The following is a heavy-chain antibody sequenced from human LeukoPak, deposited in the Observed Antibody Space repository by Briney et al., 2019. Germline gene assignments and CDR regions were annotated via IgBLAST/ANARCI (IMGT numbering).Heavy chain of an antibody. V-gene: IGHV3-64*01. CDR2: INSNGDST. J-gene: IGHJ3*02. CDR1: GFTFSSYA. Sequence: PGGSLRLSCAASGFTFSSYAMHWVRQAPGKGLEYVSAINSNGDSTYYANSVKGRFTISRDNSKNTLYLQMNSLRAEDTAVYYCARDKRVVAGGDAFDIWGQGTMVTVSS. CDR3: ARDKRVVAGGDAFDI. D-gene: IGHD2-15*01.